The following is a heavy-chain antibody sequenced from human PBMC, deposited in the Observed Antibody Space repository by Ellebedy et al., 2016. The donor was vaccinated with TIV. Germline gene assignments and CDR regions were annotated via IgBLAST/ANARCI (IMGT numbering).Heavy chain of an antibody. Sequence: SETLSLTXSVSGGSVSSASYYWSWIRQPPGKGLEWIGYIYYSGSTYYNPPLMSRVTISEDTSKNQFSLKLSSVTAADTAVYYCASGSYYSKVFDYWGQGILVSVSS. CDR3: ASGSYYSKVFDY. D-gene: IGHD3-10*01. CDR2: IYYSGST. V-gene: IGHV4-61*01. CDR1: GGSVSSASYY. J-gene: IGHJ4*02.